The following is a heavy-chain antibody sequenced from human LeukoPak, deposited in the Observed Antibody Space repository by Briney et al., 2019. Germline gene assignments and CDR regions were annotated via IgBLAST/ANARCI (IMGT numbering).Heavy chain of an antibody. J-gene: IGHJ6*03. V-gene: IGHV4-4*09. CDR1: GGPINSYY. CDR3: ARRNHYFYYMDV. CDR2: IFPSGSA. Sequence: SETLSLTCTVSGGPINSYYWSWIRQSPVKGLEWIGYIFPSGSAFYNPSLESRVTISLDTSENQFSLTLSSVTAAVSAVYYCARRNHYFYYMDVWGKGTTVTVSS.